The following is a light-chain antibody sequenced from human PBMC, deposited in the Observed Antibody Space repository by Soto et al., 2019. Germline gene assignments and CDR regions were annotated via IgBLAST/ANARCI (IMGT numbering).Light chain of an antibody. CDR3: QQSYNTPWT. J-gene: IGKJ1*01. V-gene: IGKV1-8*01. Sequence: AIRMTQSPSSLSSSTGDRVTITCRASQGISSYVAWYKQKPGKVPKLLMYAASSLQRGVPSRFSGSGSGTDFTLTISSLQPEDFETYYCQQSYNTPWTFGQGTKVDIK. CDR1: QGISSY. CDR2: AAS.